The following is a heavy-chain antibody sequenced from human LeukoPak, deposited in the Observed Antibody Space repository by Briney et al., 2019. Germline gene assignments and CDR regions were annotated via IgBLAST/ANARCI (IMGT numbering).Heavy chain of an antibody. D-gene: IGHD6-19*01. Sequence: GGSLRLSCASSGFTFSSFAMSWVRQPPGEGLEWVSGISGGGGSTQYADSVKGRFTISRDNSKNTLYLQMSSLRAADTAIYFCAKEVANANGWYADYWGQGTRVTVSA. CDR3: AKEVANANGWYADY. CDR2: ISGGGGST. J-gene: IGHJ4*02. CDR1: GFTFSSFA. V-gene: IGHV3-23*01.